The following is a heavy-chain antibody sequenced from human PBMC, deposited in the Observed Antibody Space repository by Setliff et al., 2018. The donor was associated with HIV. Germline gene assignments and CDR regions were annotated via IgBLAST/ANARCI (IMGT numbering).Heavy chain of an antibody. V-gene: IGHV4-34*01. Sequence: SETLSLTCAVYGGSFSGYYWSWIRQPPGKGLEWIGEINHSGSTNYNPSLKSRVTVSVDTSKNQFSLKVSSVTAADAAVYYCARGVRDNSGWSSYYFDYWGQGTLVTVSS. CDR3: ARGVRDNSGWSSYYFDY. J-gene: IGHJ4*02. CDR2: INHSGST. CDR1: GGSFSGYY. D-gene: IGHD6-19*01.